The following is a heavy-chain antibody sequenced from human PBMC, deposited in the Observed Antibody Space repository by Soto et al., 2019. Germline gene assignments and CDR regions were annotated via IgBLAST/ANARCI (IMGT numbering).Heavy chain of an antibody. CDR3: ARVQYYDSSGYDY. Sequence: EVQLVESGGGLVQPGGSLRLSCAASGFTFSSYSMNWGRQAPGKGLQWVSYISSSSSTIYYADYVKGRFTITRDNAQNSLYLQMNSLRDEDTAVYYCARVQYYDSSGYDYWGQGTLVTVSS. J-gene: IGHJ4*02. CDR2: ISSSSSTI. D-gene: IGHD3-22*01. V-gene: IGHV3-48*02. CDR1: GFTFSSYS.